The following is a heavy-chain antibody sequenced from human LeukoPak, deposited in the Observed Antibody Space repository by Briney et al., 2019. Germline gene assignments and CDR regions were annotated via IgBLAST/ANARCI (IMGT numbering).Heavy chain of an antibody. CDR2: IDPSDSYT. CDR1: GYSFTTYW. Sequence: GESLKISCKASGYSFTTYWITWVRQMPGKGLEWMGRIDPSDSYTDYSPSFQGHVTISADKSISTAYLQWSSLKASDTAMYYCASPGTTGAWRYWGQGTLVTVSS. V-gene: IGHV5-10-1*01. J-gene: IGHJ4*02. CDR3: ASPGTTGAWRY. D-gene: IGHD1-1*01.